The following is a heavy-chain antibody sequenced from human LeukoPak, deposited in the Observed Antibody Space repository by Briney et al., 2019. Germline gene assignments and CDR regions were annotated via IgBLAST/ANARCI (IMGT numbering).Heavy chain of an antibody. CDR1: GFTFSSYG. CDR3: AVHSYGRQLGFDY. D-gene: IGHD5-18*01. Sequence: PGGSLRLSCAASGFTFSSYGMHWVRQAQGKGLEWVAVISYDGSNKYYADSVKGRFTISRDNSKNTLYLQMNSLRAEDTAVYYCAVHSYGRQLGFDYWGQGTLVTVSS. CDR2: ISYDGSNK. J-gene: IGHJ4*02. V-gene: IGHV3-30*03.